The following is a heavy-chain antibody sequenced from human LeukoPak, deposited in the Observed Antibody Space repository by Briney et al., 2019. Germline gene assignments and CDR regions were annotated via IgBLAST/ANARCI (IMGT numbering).Heavy chain of an antibody. Sequence: SETLSLTCAVSGYSISSAYCWGWIRQPPGKGLEWIGSIYHSESTYYNPSLKSRVTISVDTSKNQFSLKLTSVTAADTAVYYCARGARGNDYWGQGTLVTVSS. CDR3: ARGARGNDY. CDR2: IYHSEST. V-gene: IGHV4-38-2*01. CDR1: GYSISSAYC. D-gene: IGHD5-12*01. J-gene: IGHJ4*02.